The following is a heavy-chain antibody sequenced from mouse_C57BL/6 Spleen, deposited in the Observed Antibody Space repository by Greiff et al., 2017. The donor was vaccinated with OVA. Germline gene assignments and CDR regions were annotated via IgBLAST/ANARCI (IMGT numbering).Heavy chain of an antibody. V-gene: IGHV10-3*01. J-gene: IGHJ4*01. CDR2: IRSKSSNYAT. CDR3: VRGNAPMDY. CDR1: GFTFNTYA. Sequence: GGGLVQPKGSLKLSCAASGFTFNTYAMHWVRQAPGKGLEWAARIRSKSSNYATYYADSVKDRFTISRDDSQSMLYLQMNNLKTEDTAMYYCVRGNAPMDYWGQGTSVTVSS. D-gene: IGHD2-1*01.